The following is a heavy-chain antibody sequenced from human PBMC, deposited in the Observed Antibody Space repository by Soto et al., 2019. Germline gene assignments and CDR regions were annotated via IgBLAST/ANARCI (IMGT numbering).Heavy chain of an antibody. CDR3: ARDGGRHSGGIDY. CDR1: EGTFSSYS. V-gene: IGHV1-69*12. J-gene: IGHJ4*02. D-gene: IGHD1-26*01. Sequence: QGQLVQSGAEVKKPGSSVKVSCKASEGTFSSYSINWVRQAPGQGLEWMGEIIPIFGTANYAQKFQGRVTITADESTSTAYMELSSLRSEDTAVYYCARDGGRHSGGIDYWGQGTLVTVSS. CDR2: IIPIFGTA.